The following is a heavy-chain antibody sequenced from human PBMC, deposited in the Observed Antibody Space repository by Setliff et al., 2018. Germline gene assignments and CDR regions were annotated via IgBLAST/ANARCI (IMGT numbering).Heavy chain of an antibody. J-gene: IGHJ6*03. CDR1: GESFSGYY. CDR3: ARGGGSVLPNYYYFNYMDV. V-gene: IGHV4-34*01. Sequence: LSLTCAVYGESFSGYYWSWIRQPPGKGLEWIGEINHSGSTNYNQSLKSRVTLSVDTSKNQFSLQLTSVTAADTAIYYCARGGGSVLPNYYYFNYMDVWGKGTTVTVSS. CDR2: INHSGST. D-gene: IGHD2-15*01.